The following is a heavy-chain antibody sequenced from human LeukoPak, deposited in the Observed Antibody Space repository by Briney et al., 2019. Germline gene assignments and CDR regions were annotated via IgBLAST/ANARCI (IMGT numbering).Heavy chain of an antibody. V-gene: IGHV4-39*01. Sequence: KPSETLSLTCTVSGGSINSRSYYWGRIRQPPGQGLVWIGTIYYTGSTCDNPSLKSRVTISVDTSKNQFSLKLNSMTAADTAVYYCARQEAVSATSFYGMDVWGQGTTVTVSS. CDR3: ARQEAVSATSFYGMDV. CDR1: GGSINSRSYY. CDR2: IYYTGST. J-gene: IGHJ6*02. D-gene: IGHD2-21*01.